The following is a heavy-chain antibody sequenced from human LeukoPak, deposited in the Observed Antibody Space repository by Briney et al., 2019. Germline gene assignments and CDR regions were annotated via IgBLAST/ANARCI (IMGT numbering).Heavy chain of an antibody. Sequence: PGGSLGLSCAASGFTVSSNYMSWVRQAPGKGLEWVSVIYSGGSTYYADSVKGRFTISRDNSKNTLYLQMNSLRAEGTAVYYCARETNDYGEYWGQGTLVTVSS. CDR3: ARETNDYGEY. CDR2: IYSGGST. V-gene: IGHV3-53*01. J-gene: IGHJ4*02. CDR1: GFTVSSNY.